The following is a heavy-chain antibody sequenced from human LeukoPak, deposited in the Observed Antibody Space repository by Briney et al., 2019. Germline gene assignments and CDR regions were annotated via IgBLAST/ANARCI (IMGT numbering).Heavy chain of an antibody. J-gene: IGHJ6*02. CDR2: IYYSGST. CDR3: ARDRTNYFGLDV. Sequence: SGTLSLTCTVSGGSVSSGSYYWSWIRQPPGKGLEWIGYIYYSGSTYYNPSLKSRVTMSVDTSKNQFSLKLSSVTAADTAVYYCARDRTNYFGLDVWSQGTTVTVSS. D-gene: IGHD1-14*01. V-gene: IGHV4-61*01. CDR1: GGSVSSGSYY.